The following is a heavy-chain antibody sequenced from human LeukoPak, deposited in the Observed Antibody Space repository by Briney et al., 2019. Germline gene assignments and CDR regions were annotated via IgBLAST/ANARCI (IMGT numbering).Heavy chain of an antibody. CDR3: ARVQGASSWYGGNWFDP. Sequence: PSETLSLTCTVSGGSISSGSYYWSWIRQPAGKGLEWIGRIYTSGSTNYNPSLKSRVTISVDTSKNQFSLKLSSVTAADTAVYYCARVQGASSWYGGNWFDPWGQGTLVTVSS. CDR1: GGSISSGSYY. D-gene: IGHD6-13*01. J-gene: IGHJ5*02. CDR2: IYTSGST. V-gene: IGHV4-61*02.